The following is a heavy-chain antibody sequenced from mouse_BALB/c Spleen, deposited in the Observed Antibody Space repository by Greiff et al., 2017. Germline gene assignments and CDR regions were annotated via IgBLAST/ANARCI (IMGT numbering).Heavy chain of an antibody. D-gene: IGHD2-14*01. CDR1: GYTFTDYA. CDR2: ISTYYGDA. CDR3: ARREAYRYDGVDY. J-gene: IGHJ2*01. V-gene: IGHV1S137*01. Sequence: QVQLQQSGAELVRPGVSVKISCKGSGYTFTDYAMHWVKQSHAKSLEWIGVISTYYGDASYNQKFKGKATMTVDKSSSTAYMELARLTSEDSAIYYCARREAYRYDGVDYWGQGTTRTVSS.